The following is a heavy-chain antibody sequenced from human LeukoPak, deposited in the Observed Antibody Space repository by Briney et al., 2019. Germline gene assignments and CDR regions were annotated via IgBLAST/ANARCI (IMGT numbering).Heavy chain of an antibody. J-gene: IGHJ5*02. CDR2: ISAYNGNT. D-gene: IGHD3-22*01. CDR3: AREVSNWFDP. V-gene: IGHV1-18*01. Sequence: ASVKVSCKASGYTLTSDGMNWVRQAPGQGLEWMGWISAYNGNTNYAQKLQGRVTMTTDTSTSTAYMELRSLRSDDTAVYYCAREVSNWFDPWGQGTLVTVSS. CDR1: GYTLTSDG.